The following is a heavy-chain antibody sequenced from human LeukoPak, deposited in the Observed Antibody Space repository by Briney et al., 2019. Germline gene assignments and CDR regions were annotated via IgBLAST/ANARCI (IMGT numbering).Heavy chain of an antibody. D-gene: IGHD6-13*01. V-gene: IGHV3-21*01. Sequence: GGSLRLSCAASGFTFSSYSMNWVRQAPGKGLERVSSISSSSSYIYYADSVKGRFTISGDNAKNSLYLQMNSLRAEDTAVYYCARDPSIRGGAAAGMNWFDPWGQGTLVTVSS. J-gene: IGHJ5*02. CDR3: ARDPSIRGGAAAGMNWFDP. CDR1: GFTFSSYS. CDR2: ISSSSSYI.